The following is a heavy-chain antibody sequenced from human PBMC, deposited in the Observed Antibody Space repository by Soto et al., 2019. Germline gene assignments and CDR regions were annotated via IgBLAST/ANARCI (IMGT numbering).Heavy chain of an antibody. V-gene: IGHV3-21*01. CDR3: ASAEDIVVVPAATGSWFDP. D-gene: IGHD2-2*01. J-gene: IGHJ5*02. CDR1: GFTFSSYS. Sequence: EVQLVESGGGLVKPGGSLRLSCAASGFTFSSYSMNWVRQAPGKGLEWVSSISSSSSYIYYADSVKGRFTISRDNATNSLYLQMTSLGAEDTAVYYCASAEDIVVVPAATGSWFDPWGQGTLVTVSS. CDR2: ISSSSSYI.